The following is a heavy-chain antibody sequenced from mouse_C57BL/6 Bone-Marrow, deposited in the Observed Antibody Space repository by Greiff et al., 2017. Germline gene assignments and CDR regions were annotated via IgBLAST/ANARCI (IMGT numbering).Heavy chain of an antibody. CDR3: ARRGFYYGSRGYFDV. J-gene: IGHJ1*03. Sequence: EVNVVESGGDLVKPGGSLKLSCAASGFTFSSYGMSWVRQTPDKRLEWVATISSGGSYTYYPDSVKGRFTISRDNAKNTLYLQMSSLQSEDTAMYYCARRGFYYGSRGYFDVWGTGTTVTVSS. D-gene: IGHD1-1*01. CDR2: ISSGGSYT. CDR1: GFTFSSYG. V-gene: IGHV5-6*01.